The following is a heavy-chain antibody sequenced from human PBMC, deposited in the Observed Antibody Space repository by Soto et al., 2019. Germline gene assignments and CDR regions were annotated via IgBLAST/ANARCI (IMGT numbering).Heavy chain of an antibody. J-gene: IGHJ4*02. V-gene: IGHV1-8*01. CDR2: MNPNSGNT. CDR1: GYTFTSYD. CDR3: ARDLLYSSNQGY. D-gene: IGHD6-13*01. Sequence: ASVKVSCKASGYTFTSYDINWVRQATGQGLEWMGWMNPNSGNTGYAQKFQGRVTMTRNTSISTAYMELSSLRSEDTAVYYCARDLLYSSNQGYWGRGTLVTVSS.